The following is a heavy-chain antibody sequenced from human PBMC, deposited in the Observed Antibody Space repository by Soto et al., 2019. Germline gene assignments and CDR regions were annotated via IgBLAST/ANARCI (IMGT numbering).Heavy chain of an antibody. D-gene: IGHD1-26*01. J-gene: IGHJ3*02. CDR2: ISAYNGNT. Sequence: ASVKVSCKASGYTFTSYGISWVRQAPGQGLEWMGWISAYNGNTNYAQKLQGRVTMTTDTSTSTAYMELRSLRSDDTAVYYCARDRATIVGAPDAAFDIWGQGTMVTVAS. V-gene: IGHV1-18*01. CDR3: ARDRATIVGAPDAAFDI. CDR1: GYTFTSYG.